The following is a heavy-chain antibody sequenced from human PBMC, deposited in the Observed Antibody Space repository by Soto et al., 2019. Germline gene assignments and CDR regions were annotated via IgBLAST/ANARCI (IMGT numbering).Heavy chain of an antibody. CDR3: ERHRGGRFDF. V-gene: IGHV3-30*03. D-gene: IGHD3-10*01. Sequence: PXGSLSLSCAASGFIFEDYCMHWIRQAPGKGLEWVAVIPNDGVNTYYAASVRGRFTISRDNLNNTLFLHMTGLMPGDTGVYYCERHRGGRFDFWGHGTPVTVSS. CDR2: IPNDGVNT. CDR1: GFIFEDYC. J-gene: IGHJ4*01.